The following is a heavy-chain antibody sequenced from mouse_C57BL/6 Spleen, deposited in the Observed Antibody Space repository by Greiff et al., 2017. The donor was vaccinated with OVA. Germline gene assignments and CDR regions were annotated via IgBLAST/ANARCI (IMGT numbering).Heavy chain of an antibody. D-gene: IGHD2-4*01. CDR1: GFTFSDYY. Sequence: EVMLVESGGGLVQPGGSLKLSCAASGFTFSDYYMYWVRQTPEKRLEWVAYISNGGGSTYSPDTVKGRFTISRDNAKNTLYLQMSRLKSEDTAMYYCARRDYDYAMDYWGQGTSVTVSS. J-gene: IGHJ4*01. V-gene: IGHV5-12*01. CDR3: ARRDYDYAMDY. CDR2: ISNGGGST.